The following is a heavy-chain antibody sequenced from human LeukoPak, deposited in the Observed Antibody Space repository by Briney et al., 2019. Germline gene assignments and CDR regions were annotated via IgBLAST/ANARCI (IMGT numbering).Heavy chain of an antibody. CDR1: GFTFSSLA. V-gene: IGHV3-53*01. CDR2: MYSGDST. Sequence: GGSLRLSCTASGFTFSSLAMTWVRQAPGKGLEWVSVMYSGDSTYYDDSVKGRFTISRDNSKNTLDLQMNSLRAEDTAVYYCARADGYSSWFVHWGQGTLVTVSS. D-gene: IGHD5-18*01. J-gene: IGHJ5*02. CDR3: ARADGYSSWFVH.